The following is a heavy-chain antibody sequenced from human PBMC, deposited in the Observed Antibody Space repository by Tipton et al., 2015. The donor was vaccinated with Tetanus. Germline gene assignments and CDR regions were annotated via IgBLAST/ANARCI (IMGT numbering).Heavy chain of an antibody. D-gene: IGHD3-10*01. CDR1: GFTFSSYP. J-gene: IGHJ4*02. Sequence: SLRLSCAASGFTFSSYPMAWVRQAPGKGLEWVSGIAGNSISTYYRDSVRGRFTISRDDSSNTLYLQMNSLRAEDTAVYFCAKAESWINLFFGDIWGQGTLVTVSS. CDR3: AKAESWINLFFGDI. V-gene: IGHV3-23*01. CDR2: IAGNSIST.